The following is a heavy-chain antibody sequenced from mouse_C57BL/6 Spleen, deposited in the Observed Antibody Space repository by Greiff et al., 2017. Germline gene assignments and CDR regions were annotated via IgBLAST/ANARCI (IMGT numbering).Heavy chain of an antibody. CDR3: AKIYYDPYYAMDY. CDR1: GFSLTSYA. D-gene: IGHD2-4*01. Sequence: VQVVESGPGLVAPSQSLSITCTVSGFSLTSYAISWVRQPPGKGLEWLGVIWTGGGTNYNSALKSRLSISKDNSKSQVFLKMNSLQTDDTARYYCAKIYYDPYYAMDYWGQGTSVTVSS. V-gene: IGHV2-9-1*01. CDR2: IWTGGGT. J-gene: IGHJ4*01.